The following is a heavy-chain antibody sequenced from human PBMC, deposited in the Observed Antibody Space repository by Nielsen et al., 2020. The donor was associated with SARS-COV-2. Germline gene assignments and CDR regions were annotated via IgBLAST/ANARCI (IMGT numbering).Heavy chain of an antibody. CDR1: GGSFNA. CDR3: AREGDGSENYRGEFSFDY. D-gene: IGHD3-10*01. CDR2: IVPSSDTT. Sequence: SVKVSCKASGGSFNAISWVRQTPGQGLEWMGGIVPSSDTTTYAQKFQGRVTITADKSRRIVYMEMRSLRSDDTAVYYCAREGDGSENYRGEFSFDYWGQGTLVTVSS. V-gene: IGHV1-69*06. J-gene: IGHJ4*02.